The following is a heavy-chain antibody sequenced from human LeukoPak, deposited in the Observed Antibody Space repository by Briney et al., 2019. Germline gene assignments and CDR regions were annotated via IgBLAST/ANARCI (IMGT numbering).Heavy chain of an antibody. CDR2: IYSGGNI. D-gene: IGHD6-13*01. V-gene: IGHV3-66*01. J-gene: IGHJ5*02. CDR1: GFTVSNNF. Sequence: GGSLRLSCVVSGFTVSNNFMTWFRQAPGKGLEWVSLIYSGGNIYYADSVKGRFTISRDGSKNTLYLQMNSLRAEDTAVYYCARDPGAAAGNLWSWGQGTLVTVSS. CDR3: ARDPGAAAGNLWS.